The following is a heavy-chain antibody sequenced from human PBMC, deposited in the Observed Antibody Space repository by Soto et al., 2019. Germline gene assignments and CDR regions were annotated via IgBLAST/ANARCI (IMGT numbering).Heavy chain of an antibody. Sequence: GGSLRLSCAVSGFTFSNFAMSWVRQARGKGLEWVSAISGSGDKTYYADSVKGRFTISRDNSKDTLYLQMSSLRVEDTGIYYCARDFTGSGKYFQHWGQGTLVTVSS. J-gene: IGHJ1*01. CDR1: GFTFSNFA. V-gene: IGHV3-23*01. D-gene: IGHD3-9*01. CDR3: ARDFTGSGKYFQH. CDR2: ISGSGDKT.